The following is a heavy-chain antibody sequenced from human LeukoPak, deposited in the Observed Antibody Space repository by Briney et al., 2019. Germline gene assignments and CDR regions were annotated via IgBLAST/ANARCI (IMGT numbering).Heavy chain of an antibody. Sequence: PSETLSLTCAVYGGSFSGYYWSWIRQPPGKGLEWIGEINHSGSTNYNPSLKSRVTISVDTSKNQFSLKLSSVTAADTAVYYCARGRSIAARPISYYFDYWGQGTLVTVSS. CDR2: INHSGST. D-gene: IGHD6-6*01. J-gene: IGHJ4*02. CDR3: ARGRSIAARPISYYFDY. CDR1: GGSFSGYY. V-gene: IGHV4-34*01.